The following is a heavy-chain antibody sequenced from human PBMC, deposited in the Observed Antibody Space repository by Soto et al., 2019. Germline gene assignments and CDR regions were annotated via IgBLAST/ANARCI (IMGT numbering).Heavy chain of an antibody. Sequence: QVQLVESGGGVVQPGGSLRLSCAASGFTFSYYGFHWVRQAPGKGLEWVAVMHTGGNEKYYVDSVKGRFTVSRDDSRNMVYLEMRALRAEDTAEYCCARDADTTGHYSHFDLWGRGDLVGVSS. V-gene: IGHV3-33*08. CDR3: ARDADTTGHYSHFDL. CDR2: MHTGGNEK. D-gene: IGHD3-9*01. J-gene: IGHJ4*02. CDR1: GFTFSYYG.